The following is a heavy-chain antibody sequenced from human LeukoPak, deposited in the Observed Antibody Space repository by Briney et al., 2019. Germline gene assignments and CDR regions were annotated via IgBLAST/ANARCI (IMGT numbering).Heavy chain of an antibody. CDR1: GGSISSSSYY. CDR3: ASRYCSSTSRPFDY. J-gene: IGHJ4*02. D-gene: IGHD2-2*01. V-gene: IGHV4-39*01. Sequence: SETLSLTCTVSGGSISSSSYYWGWIRQPPGKGLEWIGSIYYSGSTYYNPSLKSRVTISVDTSKNQFSLKLSSVTAADTAVYYCASRYCSSTSRPFDYWGQGTLVTVSS. CDR2: IYYSGST.